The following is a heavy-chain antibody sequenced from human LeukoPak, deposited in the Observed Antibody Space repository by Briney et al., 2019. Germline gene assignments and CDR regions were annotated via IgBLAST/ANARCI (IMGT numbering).Heavy chain of an antibody. J-gene: IGHJ4*02. Sequence: GASLKISCKASGYRFTAYWIGWVRQMPGKGLEWMGVIYPADSDTTYSPSFQGQVTISADKSNTIAYLECDSLRASDSATYYCARRTGSGTYYSLFFDYWGQGALVTVSS. D-gene: IGHD1-26*01. CDR3: ARRTGSGTYYSLFFDY. CDR2: IYPADSDT. V-gene: IGHV5-51*01. CDR1: GYRFTAYW.